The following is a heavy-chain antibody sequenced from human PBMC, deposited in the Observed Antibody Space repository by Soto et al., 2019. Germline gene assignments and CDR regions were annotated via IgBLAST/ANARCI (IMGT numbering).Heavy chain of an antibody. V-gene: IGHV4-30-2*06. J-gene: IGHJ4*02. Sequence: PSETLSLTCSVSGVTVSYGAYSWNWIRQSPGKVLEWVAYSYHLETPYHHPSFRSLICLSLDRTRNQFFLSLSSMTAAADAVYYCVRGGGYDSFDFWGQGIQVTVSS. D-gene: IGHD2-15*01. CDR3: VRGGGYDSFDF. CDR2: SYHLETP. CDR1: GVTVSYGAYS.